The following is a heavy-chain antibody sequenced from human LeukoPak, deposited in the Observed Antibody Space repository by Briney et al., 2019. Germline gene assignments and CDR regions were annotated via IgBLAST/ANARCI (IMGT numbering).Heavy chain of an antibody. D-gene: IGHD6-19*01. CDR1: GGSISSHL. V-gene: IGHV4-59*11. J-gene: IGHJ6*02. CDR2: ISYSGST. Sequence: SETLSLTCTVSGGSISSHLWNWIRQTPGKGLEWLGRISYSGSTIYNPSLKSRITISVDTSKDQFSLKLSSVTAADTAVYYCASLSRRSIAVALDVWGQGTTVTVSS. CDR3: ASLSRRSIAVALDV.